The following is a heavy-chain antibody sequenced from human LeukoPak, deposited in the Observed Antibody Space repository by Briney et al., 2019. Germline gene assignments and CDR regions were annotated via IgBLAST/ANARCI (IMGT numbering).Heavy chain of an antibody. D-gene: IGHD3-22*01. V-gene: IGHV1-69*13. J-gene: IGHJ4*02. CDR1: GGTFSSYA. CDR3: ASYYYDSSGYLYYFDY. Sequence: ASVKVSCKASGGTFSSYAISWVRQAPGQGLEWMGGIIPIFGTANYAQKFQGRVTITADESTSTAYMELSSLRSEDTAVYYCASYYYDSSGYLYYFDYWGQGTLVTVSS. CDR2: IIPIFGTA.